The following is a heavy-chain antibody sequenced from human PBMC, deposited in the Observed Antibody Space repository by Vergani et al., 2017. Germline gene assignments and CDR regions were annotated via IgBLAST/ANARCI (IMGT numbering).Heavy chain of an antibody. J-gene: IGHJ3*02. V-gene: IGHV3-23*01. CDR2: IGGSGGDT. D-gene: IGHD3-9*01. Sequence: EVQLLESGGGLVQPGGSLRLSCAASGFTFSSYAMTWVRQAPGKGLEWVSAIGGSGGDTYYADSVKGRFTISRDNSKNTLSLQMNSLRAEDTAVYYCTRERGXYYDILSPNDAFDIWGQGTMVTVSS. CDR1: GFTFSSYA. CDR3: TRERGXYYDILSPNDAFDI.